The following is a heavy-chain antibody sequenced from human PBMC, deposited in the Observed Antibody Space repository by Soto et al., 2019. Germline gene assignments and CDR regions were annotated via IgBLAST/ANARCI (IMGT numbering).Heavy chain of an antibody. Sequence: ASVTVSCKASGGTISSYAISWVRQAPGQGLEWMGGIIPIFGTANYAQKFRGRVTITADKSTSTAYMELSSLRSEDTAVYYCARPHYYDSSGYYLNAFDIWGQGTMVTVSS. V-gene: IGHV1-69*06. CDR3: ARPHYYDSSGYYLNAFDI. CDR2: IIPIFGTA. D-gene: IGHD3-22*01. CDR1: GGTISSYA. J-gene: IGHJ3*02.